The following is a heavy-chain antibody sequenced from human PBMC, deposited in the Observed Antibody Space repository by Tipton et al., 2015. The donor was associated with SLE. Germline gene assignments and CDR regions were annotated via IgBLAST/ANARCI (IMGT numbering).Heavy chain of an antibody. V-gene: IGHV3-30*14. CDR3: AREARTTYVGGWFMDV. CDR2: ISYDGSNK. J-gene: IGHJ6*03. Sequence: SPRLSCAASGFTFSSYAMHWVRQAPGKGLEWVAVISYDGSNKYYADSVKGRFTISRDNSKNTLYLQMNSLRIEDTGVYFCAREARTTYVGGWFMDVWGKGTTVTVSS. CDR1: GFTFSSYA. D-gene: IGHD3-10*01.